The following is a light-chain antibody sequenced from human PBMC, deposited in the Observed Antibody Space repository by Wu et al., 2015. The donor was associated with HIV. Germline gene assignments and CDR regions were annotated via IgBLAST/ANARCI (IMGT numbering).Light chain of an antibody. CDR2: GGS. CDR1: QSISRSY. CDR3: QLYGTSPQVT. V-gene: IGKV3-20*01. J-gene: IGKJ4*01. Sequence: EIVLTQSPGTLSLPPGGRATLSCRASQSISRSYLAWYQQKPGQAPRLLIYGGSSRATGIPDRFSGSGSGTDFTLTISRLEPEDFAVYYCQLYGTSPQVTFGGGTKVEIK.